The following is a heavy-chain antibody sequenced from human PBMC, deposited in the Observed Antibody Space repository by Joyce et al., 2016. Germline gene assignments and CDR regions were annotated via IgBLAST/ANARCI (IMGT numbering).Heavy chain of an antibody. V-gene: IGHV1-69*01. CDR3: ARAGRSYSYYEGPWFDP. CDR2: IVPIFDTA. J-gene: IGHJ5*02. Sequence: QVQLVQSGAEVKKPGSSVKVSCKASGGTFSNYAIKWVRQAPGQGLGWMGGIVPIFDTANYAQKFQGRVTITADESTSTAYMELSSLRSEDTAVYYCARAGRSYSYYEGPWFDPWGQGTLVTVSS. CDR1: GGTFSNYA. D-gene: IGHD4-11*01.